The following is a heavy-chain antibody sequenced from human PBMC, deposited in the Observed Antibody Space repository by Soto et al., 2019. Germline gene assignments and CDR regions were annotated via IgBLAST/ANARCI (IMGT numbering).Heavy chain of an antibody. CDR3: ARLYSSGGRYGMDV. Sequence: ASVKVSCKASGYSFTGYYLHWVRQAPGQGLEWLGWSNPYSGGTNYAQKFQGRVTMTRDTSIRTAYMELSRLRSDDTAVYYCARLYSSGGRYGMDVWGQGSTVTVSS. D-gene: IGHD5-18*01. J-gene: IGHJ6*02. CDR1: GYSFTGYY. CDR2: SNPYSGGT. V-gene: IGHV1-2*02.